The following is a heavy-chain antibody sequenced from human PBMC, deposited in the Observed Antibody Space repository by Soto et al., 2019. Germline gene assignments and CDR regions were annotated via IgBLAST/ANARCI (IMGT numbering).Heavy chain of an antibody. CDR3: ATVLPARGLYCGGDCSKKPFDY. J-gene: IGHJ4*02. D-gene: IGHD2-21*02. Sequence: AASVKVSCKVSGYTLTELSMHWVRQAPGKGLEWMGGFDPEDGETIYAQKFQGRVTMTEDTSTDTAYMELSSLRSEDTAVYYCATVLPARGLYCGGDCSKKPFDYWGQGTLVTVSS. CDR1: GYTLTELS. CDR2: FDPEDGET. V-gene: IGHV1-24*01.